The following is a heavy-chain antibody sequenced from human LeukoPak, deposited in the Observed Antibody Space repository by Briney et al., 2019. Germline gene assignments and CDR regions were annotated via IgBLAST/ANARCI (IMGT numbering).Heavy chain of an antibody. CDR2: ISGSGGST. Sequence: GGSLRLSCATSGFTFSSYAMSWVRQAPGKGLEWVSVISGSGGSTSYAESVKGRFTISRDNSKNTLYLQMNSLRAEDTAVYYCAKDRSGSYSDDAFDIWGQGTMVTVSS. D-gene: IGHD1-26*01. CDR3: AKDRSGSYSDDAFDI. J-gene: IGHJ3*02. V-gene: IGHV3-23*01. CDR1: GFTFSSYA.